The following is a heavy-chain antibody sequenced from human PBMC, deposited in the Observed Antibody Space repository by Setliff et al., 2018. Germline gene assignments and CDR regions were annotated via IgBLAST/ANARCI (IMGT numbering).Heavy chain of an antibody. CDR3: ARSPTRTTGSHYLGYYYYYMDF. CDR2: INPNNGGT. Sequence: ASVKVSCKASQYTFTAYYLHWVRQAPGQGLEWMGWINPNNGGTKYAQKFQGRVTMTRDTSISTGYMELSRLRYGDTAVYYCARSPTRTTGSHYLGYYYYYMDFWGKGTTVTVSS. J-gene: IGHJ6*03. CDR1: QYTFTAYY. D-gene: IGHD1-1*01. V-gene: IGHV1-2*02.